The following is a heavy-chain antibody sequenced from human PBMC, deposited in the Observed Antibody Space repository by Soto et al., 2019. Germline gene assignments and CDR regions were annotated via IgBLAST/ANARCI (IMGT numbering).Heavy chain of an antibody. V-gene: IGHV3-23*01. Sequence: GGSLRLSCAASGFTFSNYAMNWVRQAPGKGLEWVSGIGGSDGSTDYADSAKGRFTISRDNAKNTLFLQMNSLRVEDTAVYYCARGKYYDVSTGYSTFDPWGQGVPVTVSS. CDR3: ARGKYYDVSTGYSTFDP. J-gene: IGHJ5*02. D-gene: IGHD3-9*01. CDR1: GFTFSNYA. CDR2: IGGSDGST.